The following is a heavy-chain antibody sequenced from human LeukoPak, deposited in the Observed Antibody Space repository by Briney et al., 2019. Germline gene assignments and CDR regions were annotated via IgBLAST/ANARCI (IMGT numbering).Heavy chain of an antibody. CDR3: ARLIVGANDGFDP. Sequence: SVKVSCKASGGTFSSYAISWVRQAPGQGLEWMGGIIPIFGTANYAQKFQGRVTMTADESTSTAYMELSSLRSEDTAVYYCARLIVGANDGFDPWGQGTLVTVSS. CDR2: IIPIFGTA. D-gene: IGHD1-26*01. CDR1: GGTFSSYA. V-gene: IGHV1-69*13. J-gene: IGHJ5*02.